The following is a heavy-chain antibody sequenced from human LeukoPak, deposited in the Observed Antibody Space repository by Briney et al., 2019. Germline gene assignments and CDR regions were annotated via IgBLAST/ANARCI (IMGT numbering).Heavy chain of an antibody. D-gene: IGHD5-18*01. Sequence: GGSLRLSCAASGFTFNSYAMSWVRQAPGEGLEWVSAISGSGGSTYCADSVKGRFTISRDNSKNTLYLQMNSLRAEDTAVYYCAKDNHGYSYGYGYYYYYMDVWGKGTTVTVSS. V-gene: IGHV3-23*01. CDR2: ISGSGGST. CDR3: AKDNHGYSYGYGYYYYYMDV. J-gene: IGHJ6*03. CDR1: GFTFNSYA.